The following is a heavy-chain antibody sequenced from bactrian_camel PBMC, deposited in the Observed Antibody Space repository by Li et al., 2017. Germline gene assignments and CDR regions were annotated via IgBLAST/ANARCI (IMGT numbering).Heavy chain of an antibody. D-gene: IGHD3*01. J-gene: IGHJ4*01. CDR1: GYIDSTLI. Sequence: QVQLVESGGGSVQAGGSLRLSCTISGYIDSTLIVAWFGQGPGKEREGVAAIYTTAEMTYYADSVKGRFTISHDSDKNMEYLQMDRLRPDDTAMYYCAASVGRMGTPSNSCFDLFRRGLYDFWAPGTQVTVS. CDR2: IYTTAEMT. CDR3: AASVGRMGTPSNSCFDLFRRGLYDF. V-gene: IGHV3S54*01.